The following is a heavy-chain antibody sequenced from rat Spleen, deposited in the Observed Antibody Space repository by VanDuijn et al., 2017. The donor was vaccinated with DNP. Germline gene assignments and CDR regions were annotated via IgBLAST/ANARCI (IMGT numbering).Heavy chain of an antibody. Sequence: EVQLVESGGDLVQPGRSLKLSCVASGFTFNNYWMTWIRQVPGKGPEWVASINTDGDTTYYPDSVKGRFTVSRDNAENTVCLQMNSLRSEDTATYYCAKDRTGGFAMDAWGQGVMVTVSS. D-gene: IGHD1-3*01. CDR3: AKDRTGGFAMDA. CDR1: GFTFNNYW. J-gene: IGHJ2*01. CDR2: INTDGDTT. V-gene: IGHV5-58*01.